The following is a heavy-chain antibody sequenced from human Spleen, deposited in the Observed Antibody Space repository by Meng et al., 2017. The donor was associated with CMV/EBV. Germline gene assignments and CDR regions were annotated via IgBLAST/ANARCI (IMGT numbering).Heavy chain of an antibody. D-gene: IGHD2/OR15-2a*01. CDR3: ATASIYYFDY. Sequence: GGSLRLSCTASGFTFSSKSMNWVRQAPGKGLEWVSSISSSSSYIYYADSVKGRFTISRDNAKNSLYLQMNSLRAEDTAVYYCATASIYYFDYWGQGTLVTVSS. CDR1: GFTFSSKS. J-gene: IGHJ4*02. CDR2: ISSSSSYI. V-gene: IGHV3-21*01.